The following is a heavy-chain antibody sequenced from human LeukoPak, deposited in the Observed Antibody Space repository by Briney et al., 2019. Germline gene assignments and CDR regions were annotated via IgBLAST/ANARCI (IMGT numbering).Heavy chain of an antibody. J-gene: IGHJ6*02. Sequence: GGSLRLSCRASGFTFSRYLMTWVRQGPGKGLEWVANIKADGSKEYYVDSVMGRFTISRDNAQNSLFLQMNSLRTDDTAVYYCARGYGDYYYGVDVWGQGTTVTVFS. CDR2: IKADGSKE. V-gene: IGHV3-7*04. CDR1: GFTFSRYL. CDR3: ARGYGDYYYGVDV. D-gene: IGHD4-17*01.